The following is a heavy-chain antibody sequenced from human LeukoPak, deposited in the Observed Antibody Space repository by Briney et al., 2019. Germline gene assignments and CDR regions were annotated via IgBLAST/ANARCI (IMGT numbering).Heavy chain of an antibody. Sequence: SETLPLTCAVSGGSISSYYWSWIRQPPGKGLEWIGYIYYSGSTNYNPSLKSRVTTSVDTSKNQFSLKLSSVTAADTAVYYCARGWMVRGRGFAFDIWGQGTMVTVSS. V-gene: IGHV4-59*01. CDR2: IYYSGST. J-gene: IGHJ3*02. D-gene: IGHD3-10*01. CDR3: ARGWMVRGRGFAFDI. CDR1: GGSISSYY.